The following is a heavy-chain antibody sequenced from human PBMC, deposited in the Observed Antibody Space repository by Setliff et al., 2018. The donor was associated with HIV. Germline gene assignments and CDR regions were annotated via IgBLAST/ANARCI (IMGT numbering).Heavy chain of an antibody. V-gene: IGHV1-3*01. CDR1: GYTFTNYA. Sequence: ASVKVSCKASGYTFTNYAIQWVRQAPGQGLEWMGWINAGNGSTKYSQKFQGRVTITRDTFASTAYMELSSLRSEDTAVYYCARGPRIAAAAPYYYYYMDVWGKGTTVTVSS. CDR3: ARGPRIAAAAPYYYYYMDV. D-gene: IGHD6-13*01. J-gene: IGHJ6*03. CDR2: INAGNGST.